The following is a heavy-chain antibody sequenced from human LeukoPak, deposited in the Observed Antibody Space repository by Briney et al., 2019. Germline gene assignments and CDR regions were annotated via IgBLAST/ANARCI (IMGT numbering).Heavy chain of an antibody. Sequence: SETLSLTCAVYGGSFSGYYWSWIRQPPGKGLEWIGEINHSGSTNYNPSFKSRVTISVDTSKNQFSLKLSSVTAADTAVYYCARARYSSSWFSRPFDYWGQGTLVTVSS. CDR2: INHSGST. CDR3: ARARYSSSWFSRPFDY. CDR1: GGSFSGYY. D-gene: IGHD6-13*01. V-gene: IGHV4-34*01. J-gene: IGHJ4*02.